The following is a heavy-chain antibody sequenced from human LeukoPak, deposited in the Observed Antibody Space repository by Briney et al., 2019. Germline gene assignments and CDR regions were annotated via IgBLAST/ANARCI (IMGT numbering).Heavy chain of an antibody. CDR1: GYTFTGYY. J-gene: IGHJ5*02. D-gene: IGHD1-26*01. CDR3: ARDRKRIVGATPKQLGWFDP. CDR2: INPNSGGT. Sequence: ASVKVSCKASGYTFTGYYMHWVRQAPGQGLEWMGWINPNSGGTNYAQKFQGRVTMTRDTSISTAYMELSRLRSDDTAVYYCARDRKRIVGATPKQLGWFDPWGQGTLVTVSS. V-gene: IGHV1-2*02.